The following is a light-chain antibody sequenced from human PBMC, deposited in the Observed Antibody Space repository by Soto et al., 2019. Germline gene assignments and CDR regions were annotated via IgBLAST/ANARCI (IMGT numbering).Light chain of an antibody. J-gene: IGKJ1*01. V-gene: IGKV1-5*01. Sequence: DIQMTQSPSTLSASVGDRVTITCRASQSISSWLAWYQQKPGKAPKLLIYDASSLDSGVPSRLSGSGSGTEFTLTISSLQPDDFAVYYCQQYGSSGTFGQGTKVDIK. CDR2: DAS. CDR3: QQYGSSGT. CDR1: QSISSW.